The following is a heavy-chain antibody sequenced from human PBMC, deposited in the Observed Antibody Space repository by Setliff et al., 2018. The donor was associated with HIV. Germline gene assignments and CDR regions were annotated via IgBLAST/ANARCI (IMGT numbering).Heavy chain of an antibody. Sequence: PGGSLRLSCAASGFTFSSCWMSGVRQAPGKGLEWVANIKQDGSEKYYVDSVKGRFTISRDNGKNSLYLQMNSLRAEDTAVYYCASSGYNYGGYYMDVWGKGTTVTVS. J-gene: IGHJ6*03. CDR2: IKQDGSEK. D-gene: IGHD5-18*01. CDR1: GFTFSSCW. V-gene: IGHV3-7*03. CDR3: ASSGYNYGGYYMDV.